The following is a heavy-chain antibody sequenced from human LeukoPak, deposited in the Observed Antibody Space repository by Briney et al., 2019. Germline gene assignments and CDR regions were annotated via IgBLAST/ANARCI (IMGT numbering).Heavy chain of an antibody. CDR1: GFTVSSNY. Sequence: GGSLRLSCAASGFTVSSNYMIWVRQAPGKGLEWVSVIYSGGSTYYADSVKGRFTISRDNSKNTLYLQMNSLRAEDTAVYYCVSRQQRGGAYDYWGQGTLVTVSS. CDR3: VSRQQRGGAYDY. J-gene: IGHJ4*02. D-gene: IGHD6-13*01. CDR2: IYSGGST. V-gene: IGHV3-66*01.